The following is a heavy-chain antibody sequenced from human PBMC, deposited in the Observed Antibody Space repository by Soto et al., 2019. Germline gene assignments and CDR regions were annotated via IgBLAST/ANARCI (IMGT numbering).Heavy chain of an antibody. Sequence: EVQLVESGGGLVQPGGSLRLSCAASGFTFSSYSMNWVRQAPGKGLEWVSYISSSSSTIYYADSVKGRCTISRDNAKNSLDLQMNSLRDEDTAVYYCARGPDYGDYPTVGYYWGQGTLVTVSS. CDR1: GFTFSSYS. J-gene: IGHJ4*02. CDR3: ARGPDYGDYPTVGYY. V-gene: IGHV3-48*02. D-gene: IGHD4-17*01. CDR2: ISSSSSTI.